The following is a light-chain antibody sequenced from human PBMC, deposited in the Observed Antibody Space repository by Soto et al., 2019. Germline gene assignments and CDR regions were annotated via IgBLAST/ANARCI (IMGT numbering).Light chain of an antibody. CDR3: SSYASSSTSVV. CDR2: EVS. V-gene: IGLV2-14*01. Sequence: QSVLTQPASVSGSPGQSITISCTGTSSDVGGYNYVSWYQQHPGKAPKLMIYEVSNRPSGVSNRFSGSKSDNTASLTISGLRAEDEAAYYCSSYASSSTSVVFGGGTKLTVL. J-gene: IGLJ2*01. CDR1: SSDVGGYNY.